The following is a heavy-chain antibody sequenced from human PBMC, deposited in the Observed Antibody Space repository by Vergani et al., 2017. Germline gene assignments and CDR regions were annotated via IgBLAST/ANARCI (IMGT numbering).Heavy chain of an antibody. D-gene: IGHD3-16*02. J-gene: IGHJ5*02. CDR2: IIPIFGTA. Sequence: QVQLVQSGAEVKKPGSSVKVSCKASGGTFSSYAISWVRQAPGQGLEWMGGIIPIFGTANYAQKFQGRVTITADESTSTAYMELSSLRSEDTAVDYCAISKYRSPTCGGVIVPDWFDPWGQGTLVTVSS. CDR1: GGTFSSYA. CDR3: AISKYRSPTCGGVIVPDWFDP. V-gene: IGHV1-69*01.